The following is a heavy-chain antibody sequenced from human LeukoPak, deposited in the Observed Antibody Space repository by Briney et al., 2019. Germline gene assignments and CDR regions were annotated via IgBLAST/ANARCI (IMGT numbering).Heavy chain of an antibody. J-gene: IGHJ4*02. CDR1: GGSISSYY. Sequence: SETLSLTCTVSGGSISSYYWSWLRQPPGKGLEWIGHIYYSGSTNYNPSLKSRVTISVDTSKNQFSLKLSSVTAADTAVYYCARGVGRDGYNNPFDYWGQGTLVTVSS. CDR3: ARGVGRDGYNNPFDY. CDR2: IYYSGST. V-gene: IGHV4-59*01. D-gene: IGHD5-24*01.